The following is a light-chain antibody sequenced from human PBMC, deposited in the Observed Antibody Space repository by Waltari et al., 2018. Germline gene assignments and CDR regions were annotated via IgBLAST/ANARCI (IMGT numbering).Light chain of an antibody. CDR3: QQYYSGPRT. CDR1: QSVLYSSNDKNY. V-gene: IGKV4-1*01. J-gene: IGKJ1*01. CDR2: WAS. Sequence: DIVMTQSPDSLAVSLGERATINCKSNQSVLYSSNDKNYLAWYQQKPRQPPRLLIYWASTRESGVPDRFSGSGSGTDFTLTISSLQAEDVAVYYCQQYYSGPRTFGQGTKVEIK.